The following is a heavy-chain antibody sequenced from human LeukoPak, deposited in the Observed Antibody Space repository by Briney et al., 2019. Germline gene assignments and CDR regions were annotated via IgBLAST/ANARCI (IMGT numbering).Heavy chain of an antibody. CDR3: ARQSPAYSSSWYAPYYSGLDV. CDR1: GGSISNTNYY. Sequence: SGTLSLTCTVSGGSISNTNYYWARHRQPPGQGLVWNVTIYYSGSTYYNPSLKSRVTISVDTSKNQFSLSLSSVTAADTAVYYCARQSPAYSSSWYAPYYSGLDVWGQGTTVTVSS. D-gene: IGHD6-13*01. CDR2: IYYSGST. V-gene: IGHV4-39*01. J-gene: IGHJ6*02.